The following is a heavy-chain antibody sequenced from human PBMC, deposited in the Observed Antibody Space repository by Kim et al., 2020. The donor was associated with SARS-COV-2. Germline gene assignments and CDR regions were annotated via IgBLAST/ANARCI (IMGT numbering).Heavy chain of an antibody. Sequence: GGSLRLSCAASGFTFSSYDMHWVRQATGKGLEWVSAIGTAGDTYYPGSVKGRFTISRENAKNSLYLQMNSLRAGDTAVYYCARDKYYYGSGSYRGPYYYYGMDVWGQGTTVTVSS. CDR2: IGTAGDT. D-gene: IGHD3-10*01. V-gene: IGHV3-13*01. J-gene: IGHJ6*02. CDR3: ARDKYYYGSGSYRGPYYYYGMDV. CDR1: GFTFSSYD.